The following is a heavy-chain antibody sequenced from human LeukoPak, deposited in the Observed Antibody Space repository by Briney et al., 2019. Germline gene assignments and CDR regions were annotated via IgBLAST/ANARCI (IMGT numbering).Heavy chain of an antibody. CDR3: ARDMTGAESA. CDR1: GFIFSRYA. Sequence: GGPLSLPCAAWGFIFSRYAISWVRRSRGRAREWVSVISGSGGSTYYADSVKGRFTISRDNSKNTLYLQMNSLRAEDTAVYYCARDMTGAESAWGQGTLVTVSS. CDR2: ISGSGGST. V-gene: IGHV3-23*01. D-gene: IGHD1-14*01. J-gene: IGHJ5*02.